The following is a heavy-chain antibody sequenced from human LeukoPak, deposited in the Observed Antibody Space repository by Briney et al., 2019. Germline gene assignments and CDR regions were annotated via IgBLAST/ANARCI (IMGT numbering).Heavy chain of an antibody. D-gene: IGHD3-22*01. CDR3: AKVTTMIVVVSHFDY. J-gene: IGHJ4*02. Sequence: PGGSLRLSCAASGFTFSSYAMSWVRQAPGKGLEWVSAISGSGGSTYYADSVKGRFTISRDNSKNTLCLQMNSLRAEDTAVYYCAKVTTMIVVVSHFDYWGQRTLVTVSS. V-gene: IGHV3-23*01. CDR2: ISGSGGST. CDR1: GFTFSSYA.